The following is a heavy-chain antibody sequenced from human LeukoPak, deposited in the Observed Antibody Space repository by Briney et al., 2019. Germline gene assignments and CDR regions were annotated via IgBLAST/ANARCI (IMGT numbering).Heavy chain of an antibody. CDR1: GFTFSSYE. CDR3: AKDDQSGAFDI. Sequence: GESLRLSCAASGFTFSSYEMNWVRQAPGKGLEWVAVISYDGSNKYYADSVKGRFTISRDNSKNTLYLQMNSLRAEDTAVYYCAKDDQSGAFDIWGQGTMVTVSS. J-gene: IGHJ3*02. V-gene: IGHV3-30*18. D-gene: IGHD3-10*01. CDR2: ISYDGSNK.